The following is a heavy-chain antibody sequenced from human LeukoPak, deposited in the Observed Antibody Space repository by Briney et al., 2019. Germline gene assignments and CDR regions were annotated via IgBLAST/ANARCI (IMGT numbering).Heavy chain of an antibody. CDR1: GFTFSSYA. J-gene: IGHJ4*02. V-gene: IGHV3-30-3*01. Sequence: GRSLRLSCAASGFTFSSYAMHWVRQAPGKGLEWVAVISYDGSNKYYADSVKGRFTISRDNSKNTLYLQMNSLRAEDTAVYYCARDGSSTSCYGFDYWGQGTLVTVSS. CDR3: ARDGSSTSCYGFDY. D-gene: IGHD2-2*01. CDR2: ISYDGSNK.